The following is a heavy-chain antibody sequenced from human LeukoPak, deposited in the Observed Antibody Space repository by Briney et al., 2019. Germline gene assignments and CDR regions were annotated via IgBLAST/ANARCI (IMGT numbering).Heavy chain of an antibody. CDR3: AKGAPDYVTIFGVVITPNAFDI. D-gene: IGHD3-3*01. CDR1: GFTFSSYA. V-gene: IGHV3-30-3*01. Sequence: GGSLRLSCAASGFTFSSYAMHWVRQAPGKGLEWVAVISYDGSNKYYADSVKGRFTISRDNSKNTLYLQMNSLRAEDTAVYYCAKGAPDYVTIFGVVITPNAFDIWGQGTMVTVSS. J-gene: IGHJ3*02. CDR2: ISYDGSNK.